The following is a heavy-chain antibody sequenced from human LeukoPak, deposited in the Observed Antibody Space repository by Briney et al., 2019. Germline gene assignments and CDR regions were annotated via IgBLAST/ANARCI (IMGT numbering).Heavy chain of an antibody. CDR2: ISSSSSYI. D-gene: IGHD2/OR15-2a*01. Sequence: GGSLRLSCAASGFTFSSYAMSWVRQAPGMGLEWVSSISSSSSYIFYADSVKGRFTISRDNAKNSLYLQMNSLRTEDTAVYYCARDDGDDISIVNDYYLDSWGQGTLVTVSS. CDR3: ARDDGDDISIVNDYYLDS. V-gene: IGHV3-21*01. CDR1: GFTFSSYA. J-gene: IGHJ4*02.